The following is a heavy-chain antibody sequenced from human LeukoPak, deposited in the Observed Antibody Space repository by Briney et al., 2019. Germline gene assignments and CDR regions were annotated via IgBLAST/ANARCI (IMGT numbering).Heavy chain of an antibody. V-gene: IGHV4-39*01. CDR2: IYYSGST. Sequence: SETLSLTCTVSGGSISSSSYYWGWIRQPPGKGLEWIGSIYYSGSTYYNPSLKSRVTISVDTSKNQFSLKLSSVTAADTAVYYCARHSPSDAFDNWGQGTMVTVSS. J-gene: IGHJ3*02. CDR1: GGSISSSSYY. CDR3: ARHSPSDAFDN.